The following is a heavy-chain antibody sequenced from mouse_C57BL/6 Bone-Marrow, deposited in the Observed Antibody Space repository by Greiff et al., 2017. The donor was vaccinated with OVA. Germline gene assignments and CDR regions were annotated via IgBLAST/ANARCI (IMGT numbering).Heavy chain of an antibody. V-gene: IGHV1-50*01. J-gene: IGHJ1*03. CDR3: ARYYYGNYWYFDV. D-gene: IGHD2-1*01. CDR2: IDPSDSYT. CDR1: GYTFTSYW. Sequence: QVQLQQSGAELVKPGASVKLSCKASGYTFTSYWMQWVKQRPGQGLEWIGEIDPSDSYTNYNQKFKGKATLTVDTSSSTAYMQLSSLTSEDSAVYYCARYYYGNYWYFDVWGTGTTVTVSS.